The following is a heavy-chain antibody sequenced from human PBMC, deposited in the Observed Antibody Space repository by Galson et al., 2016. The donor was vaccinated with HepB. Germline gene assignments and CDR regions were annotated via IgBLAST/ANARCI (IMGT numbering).Heavy chain of an antibody. CDR3: ARVPGGGVAATGTFDP. J-gene: IGHJ5*02. CDR2: IHYTGST. CDR1: GGSVNSSDYY. D-gene: IGHD6-13*01. Sequence: SETLSLTCTVSGGSVNSSDYYWSWIRQPPGKGLDWIGYIHYTGSTKYNPSLKSRVTISIDRPKNQFSLKVNSLTAADATVYYCARVPGGGVAATGTFDPWGPGTLGTVSS. V-gene: IGHV4-61*08.